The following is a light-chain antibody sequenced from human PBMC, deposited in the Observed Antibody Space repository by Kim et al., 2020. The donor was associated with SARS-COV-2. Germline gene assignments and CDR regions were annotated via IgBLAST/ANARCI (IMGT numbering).Light chain of an antibody. CDR1: QRVRSSY. V-gene: IGKV3-20*01. CDR3: QQYGSSPLT. CDR2: GAS. J-gene: IGKJ4*01. Sequence: SPGARAPLSCRASQRVRSSYLAWYQQKPGQAPRLLIYGASSRATGIPDRFSGSGSGTDFTLTISRLEPEDFAVYYCQQYGSSPLTFGGGTKVDIK.